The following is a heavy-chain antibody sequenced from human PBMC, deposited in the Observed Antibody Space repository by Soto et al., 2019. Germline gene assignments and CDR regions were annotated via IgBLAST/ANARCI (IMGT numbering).Heavy chain of an antibody. CDR3: ARGGSAEPSPFDY. CDR1: GGSFSGYY. CDR2: SNHSGST. J-gene: IGHJ4*02. D-gene: IGHD3-10*01. V-gene: IGHV4-34*01. Sequence: SETLSLTCAVYGGSFSGYYWSWIRQPPGKGLEWIGESNHSGSTNYNPSLNSRVTISVDTSKYQFTLKLSSVTAADTDVYYCARGGSAEPSPFDYWGQGTLVTVSS.